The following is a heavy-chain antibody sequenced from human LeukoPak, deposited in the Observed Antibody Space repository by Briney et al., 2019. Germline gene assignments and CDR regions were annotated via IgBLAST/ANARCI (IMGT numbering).Heavy chain of an antibody. CDR2: ISSSGSTI. J-gene: IGHJ6*03. D-gene: IGHD5/OR15-5a*01. Sequence: GGSLRLSCAASGFTFSDYYMSWIRQAPGKGLEWVSYISSSGSTIYYADSVKGRFTISRDNAKNSLYLQMNSLRAEDTAVYYCARDLRVNLYYMDVWGKGTTVTVSS. CDR3: ARDLRVNLYYMDV. V-gene: IGHV3-11*04. CDR1: GFTFSDYY.